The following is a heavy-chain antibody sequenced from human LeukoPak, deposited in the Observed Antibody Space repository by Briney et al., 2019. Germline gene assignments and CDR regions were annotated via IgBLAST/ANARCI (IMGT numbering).Heavy chain of an antibody. V-gene: IGHV3-73*01. D-gene: IGHD1-26*01. CDR2: IRSKANSYAT. Sequence: GGSLRLSCAASGFTFSGSAMHWVRQASGKGLEWVGRIRSKANSYATAYAASVKGRFTISRDDSKNTAYLQMNSLKTEDTAVYYCTSPGMSYPYYYYMDVWGKGATVTVSS. CDR1: GFTFSGSA. CDR3: TSPGMSYPYYYYMDV. J-gene: IGHJ6*03.